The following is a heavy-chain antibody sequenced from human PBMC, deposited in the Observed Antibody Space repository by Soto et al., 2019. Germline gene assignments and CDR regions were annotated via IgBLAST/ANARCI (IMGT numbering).Heavy chain of an antibody. CDR2: INPMGGST. J-gene: IGHJ5*02. Sequence: ASVKVSWKASGYTFINYYIQWVRQAPGQGLEWMAIINPMGGSTNYAQEFQGRVTLTSDTSTSTVYMELSSLRFEDTALFYCARDLAAGDLWGQGTLVTVSS. CDR1: GYTFINYY. D-gene: IGHD6-13*01. V-gene: IGHV1-46*01. CDR3: ARDLAAGDL.